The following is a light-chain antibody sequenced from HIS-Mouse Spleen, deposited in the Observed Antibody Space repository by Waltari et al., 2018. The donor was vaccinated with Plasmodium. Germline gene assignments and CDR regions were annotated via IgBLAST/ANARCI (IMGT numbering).Light chain of an antibody. CDR2: GAS. J-gene: IGKJ1*01. V-gene: IGKV3-15*01. CDR1: QSVSSN. Sequence: EIVMTQSPATLSVSPGERATLSCRASQSVSSNLAWYQQKPGQAPRLLIYGASTRATGIPARLSGSGSGTEFTLTISSLQSEDCAVYYCQQYNNWPAWTFGQGTKVEIK. CDR3: QQYNNWPAWT.